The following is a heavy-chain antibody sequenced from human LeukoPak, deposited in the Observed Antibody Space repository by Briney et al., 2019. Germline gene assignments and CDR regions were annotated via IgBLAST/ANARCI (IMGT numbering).Heavy chain of an antibody. D-gene: IGHD1-26*01. Sequence: SETLSLTCAVYGGSFSGYYWSWIRQPPGKGLEWIGEINHSGNTNYNPSLKSRVTISVDTSKNQFSLKLSSVTAADTAVYYCARAIVGATTSVFQHWGQGTLVTVSS. CDR1: GGSFSGYY. CDR3: ARAIVGATTSVFQH. CDR2: INHSGNT. V-gene: IGHV4-34*01. J-gene: IGHJ1*01.